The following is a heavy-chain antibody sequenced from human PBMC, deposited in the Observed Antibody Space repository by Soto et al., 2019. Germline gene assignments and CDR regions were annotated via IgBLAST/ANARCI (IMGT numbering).Heavy chain of an antibody. D-gene: IGHD1-1*01. J-gene: IGHJ6*02. V-gene: IGHV3-30*18. CDR3: AKDRTREEPDYYYGMDV. CDR1: GFTFSSYG. Sequence: QVQLVESGGGVVQPGRSLRLSCAASGFTFSSYGMHWVHQAPGKGLEWVAVISYDGSNKYYADSVKGRFTISRDNSKNTLYLQMNSLRAEDTAVYYCAKDRTREEPDYYYGMDVWGQGTTVTVSS. CDR2: ISYDGSNK.